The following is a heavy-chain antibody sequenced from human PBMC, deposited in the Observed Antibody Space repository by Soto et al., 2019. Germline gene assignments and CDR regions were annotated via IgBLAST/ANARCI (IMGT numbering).Heavy chain of an antibody. CDR1: GGTFSSYA. CDR2: IIPIFGTA. CDR3: ASSVITFGGVIVIPES. V-gene: IGHV1-69*13. D-gene: IGHD3-16*02. Sequence: SVKVSCKASGGTFSSYAISWVRQAPGQGLEWMGGIIPIFGTANYAQKLQGRVTITADESTSTAYMELSSLRSEDTAVYYCASSVITFGGVIVIPESWGRGTLVTVSS. J-gene: IGHJ5*01.